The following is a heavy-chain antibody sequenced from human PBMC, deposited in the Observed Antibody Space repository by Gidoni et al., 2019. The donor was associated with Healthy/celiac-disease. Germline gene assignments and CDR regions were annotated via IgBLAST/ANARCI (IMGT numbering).Heavy chain of an antibody. V-gene: IGHV5-10-1*03. CDR1: GYSVTSYW. CDR2: IDLSDSFT. D-gene: IGHD3-16*01. Sequence: EVQLVQSGAEVKKPGESLWISGQGSGYSVTSYWLSWVPQMPGKGLEWMGRIDLSDSFTNYSPSSQGHVPTSADNSISPAYLHWSSLKASDTAMYYCARLGGVGFPSVDYWGQGTLVTVSS. CDR3: ARLGGVGFPSVDY. J-gene: IGHJ4*02.